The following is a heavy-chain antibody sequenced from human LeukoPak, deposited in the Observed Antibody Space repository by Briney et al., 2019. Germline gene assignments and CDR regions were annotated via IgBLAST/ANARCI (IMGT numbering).Heavy chain of an antibody. V-gene: IGHV1-2*02. D-gene: IGHD3-22*01. CDR1: GYTFTGYY. CDR2: INPDSGGT. CDR3: ASGGRVYGSSAYYHDY. J-gene: IGHJ4*02. Sequence: ASVKVSCKASGYTFTGYYLHWVRQAPGQGLEWMGWINPDSGGTNYAQKFQGRVTMTRDTSTSTAYMELSRLRSDDTALYYCASGGRVYGSSAYYHDYWGQGTLVTVSS.